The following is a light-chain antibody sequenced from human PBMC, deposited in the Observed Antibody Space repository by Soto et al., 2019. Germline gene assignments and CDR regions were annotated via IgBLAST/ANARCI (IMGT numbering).Light chain of an antibody. CDR3: QQYDRYPVS. V-gene: IGKV1-5*03. CDR2: KAS. J-gene: IGKJ4*01. Sequence: DSQMTQSPSTLPASVGDRVTSTCRASQSISSWLAWYQQKPGKAPKLLIYKASLLQSGVPSRFSGSGSGTEFTLTISSLQPEDFATYYCQQYDRYPVSFGGGTKVEVK. CDR1: QSISSW.